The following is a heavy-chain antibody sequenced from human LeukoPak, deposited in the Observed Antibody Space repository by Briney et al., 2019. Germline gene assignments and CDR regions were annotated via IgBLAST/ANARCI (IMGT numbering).Heavy chain of an antibody. CDR2: MIPNSGNT. Sequence: GASVKVSCKASGYTFTSYDINRVRQATGQGLEWMGWMIPNSGNTGYAQKFQGRVTITRNTSLSTAYMELSSLRSEDTAVYFCVVVVVAATLDYWGQGTLVTVSS. J-gene: IGHJ4*02. CDR1: GYTFTSYD. D-gene: IGHD2-15*01. CDR3: VVVVVAATLDY. V-gene: IGHV1-8*03.